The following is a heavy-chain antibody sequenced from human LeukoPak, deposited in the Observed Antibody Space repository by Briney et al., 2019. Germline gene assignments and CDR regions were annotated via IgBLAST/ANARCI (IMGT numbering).Heavy chain of an antibody. CDR1: GFTVSSNY. CDR3: ARLPMPCSGGSCFFFQH. CDR2: IYTGGST. D-gene: IGHD2-15*01. Sequence: PGGSLRLSCAASGFTVSSNYMSWVRQAPGKGLEWVSAIYTGGSTYYAGSVKGRFTISRDNSKNTLYLQMNSLRAEDTAVYYCARLPMPCSGGSCFFFQHWGQGTLVTVSS. J-gene: IGHJ1*01. V-gene: IGHV3-66*04.